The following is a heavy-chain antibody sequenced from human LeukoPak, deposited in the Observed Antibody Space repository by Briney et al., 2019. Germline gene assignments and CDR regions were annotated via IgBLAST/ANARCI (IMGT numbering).Heavy chain of an antibody. Sequence: PGGSLRLSCVASGFPFSNHGTRWVRQAPGKGLEWVASIWDDGSDKYSADSVRGRFTISRDNSRNTLFLQMNSLRPEDTAVYYCAKDAANLVFYFDYWGQGALVTVSS. J-gene: IGHJ4*02. D-gene: IGHD5/OR15-5a*01. CDR3: AKDAANLVFYFDY. V-gene: IGHV3-30*02. CDR2: IWDDGSDK. CDR1: GFPFSNHG.